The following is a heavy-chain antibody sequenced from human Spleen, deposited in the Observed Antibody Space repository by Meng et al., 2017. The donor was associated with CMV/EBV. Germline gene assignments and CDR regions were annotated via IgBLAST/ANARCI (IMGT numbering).Heavy chain of an antibody. D-gene: IGHD2-2*01. CDR1: GFTFSSYG. V-gene: IGHV3-33*06. J-gene: IGHJ4*02. CDR2: IWYDGSNK. Sequence: GGSLRLSCAASGFTFSSYGMHWVRQAPGKGLEWVAVIWYDGSNKYYADSVKGRFTISRDNSKNTLYLQMNSLRAEDTAVYYCAKDKYPWSTSCYPYWGQGTLVTVSS. CDR3: AKDKYPWSTSCYPY.